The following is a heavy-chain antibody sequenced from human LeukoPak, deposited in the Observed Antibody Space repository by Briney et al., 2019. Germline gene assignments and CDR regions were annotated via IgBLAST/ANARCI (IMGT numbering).Heavy chain of an antibody. CDR1: GGTISSSNW. CDR2: IYHSGST. Sequence: SETLSLTCAVSGGTISSSNWWSWVRQPPGKGLEWIGEIYHSGSTNYNPSLKSRVTISVDKSKNQFSLKLSSVTAADTAVYYCAAPYCTNGVCYGWFDPWGQGTLVTVSS. D-gene: IGHD2-8*01. V-gene: IGHV4-4*02. CDR3: AAPYCTNGVCYGWFDP. J-gene: IGHJ5*02.